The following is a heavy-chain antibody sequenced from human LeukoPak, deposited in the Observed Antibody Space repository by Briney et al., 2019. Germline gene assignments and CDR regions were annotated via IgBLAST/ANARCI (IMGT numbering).Heavy chain of an antibody. CDR2: IYPGDSDT. Sequence: GESLKISCKGSGYHFTSYWIGWVRQMPGKGLEWMGIIYPGDSDTRYSPSFQGQVTISADKSISTAYLQWSSLKASDTAMYYCAISATMVRGAPDYWGQGTLVTVSS. V-gene: IGHV5-51*01. CDR1: GYHFTSYW. J-gene: IGHJ4*02. CDR3: AISATMVRGAPDY. D-gene: IGHD3-10*01.